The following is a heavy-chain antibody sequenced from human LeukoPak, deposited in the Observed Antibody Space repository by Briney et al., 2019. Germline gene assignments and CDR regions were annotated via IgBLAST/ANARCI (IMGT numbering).Heavy chain of an antibody. Sequence: GSLRLSCAASGFTFSSYAMSWVRQAPGKGLEWVSAISGRGGSTYYADSVKGRFTISRDNSKNTLYLQMNSLRAEDTAVYYCATDGGLLWFGELRHWGQGTLVTVSS. V-gene: IGHV3-23*01. CDR2: ISGRGGST. D-gene: IGHD3-10*01. CDR3: ATDGGLLWFGELRH. J-gene: IGHJ4*02. CDR1: GFTFSSYA.